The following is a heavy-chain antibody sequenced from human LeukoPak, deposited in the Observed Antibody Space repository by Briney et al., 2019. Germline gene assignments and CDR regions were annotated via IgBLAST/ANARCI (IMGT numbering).Heavy chain of an antibody. CDR2: IYYSGST. V-gene: IGHV4-59*08. CDR3: ARLREYDSSGSGYYYYYGMDV. J-gene: IGHJ6*02. D-gene: IGHD3-22*01. CDR1: GGSISSYY. Sequence: SETLSLTCTVSGGSISSYYWSWLRQPPGKGLEWIGYIYYSGSTNYNPSLKSRVVISVDTSKSQFSLKLSCVAAGDTAVYYCARLREYDSSGSGYYYYYGMDVWGQGTTVTVSS.